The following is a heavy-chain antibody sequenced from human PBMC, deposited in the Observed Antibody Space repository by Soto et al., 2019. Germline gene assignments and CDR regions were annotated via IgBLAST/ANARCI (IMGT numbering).Heavy chain of an antibody. CDR1: GGCISSRNW. CDR2: IYHRGRT. J-gene: IGHJ6*02. V-gene: IGHV4-4*02. Sequence: TLSLTCAVSGGCISSRNWWRWVRQPEGKRLEWMGEIYHRGRTNYNRSLKSRVTISVDKSKNQFSLKLSSVTAADTGGDYGXXDRGSYGMDVWGQGTTVTVS. CDR3: XXDRGSYGMDV.